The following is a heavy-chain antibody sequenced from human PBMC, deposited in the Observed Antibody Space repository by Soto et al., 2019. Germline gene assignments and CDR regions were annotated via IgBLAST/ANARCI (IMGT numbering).Heavy chain of an antibody. CDR3: ARLQYTVVTALDI. V-gene: IGHV4-59*11. Sequence: QVQLQESGPRLVKPSETLSLTCSVSGVSIGNHFWSWIRQAPGKGPELVGYIYHTVNTNYNPALKSRVTISMDTSEKQLSLQLSSVTAADTAVYYCARLQYTVVTALDIWGQGTMVTVSS. CDR1: GVSIGNHF. CDR2: IYHTVNT. J-gene: IGHJ3*02. D-gene: IGHD2-15*01.